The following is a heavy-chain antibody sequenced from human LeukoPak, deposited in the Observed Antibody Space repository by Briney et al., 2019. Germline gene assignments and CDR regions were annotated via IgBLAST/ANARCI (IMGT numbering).Heavy chain of an antibody. J-gene: IGHJ4*02. CDR1: GFSFRTYA. V-gene: IGHV3-23*01. D-gene: IGHD3-22*01. Sequence: GGSLRLSCAASGFSFRTYAMTWVRQAPGKGLEWVSSISGWWATTYNADPLKGRFTISRDNSKNTLYLQMNSLRAEDTAVYYCVRESTSSGYYNAPDYWGQGTLVTVS. CDR2: ISGWWATT. CDR3: VRESTSSGYYNAPDY.